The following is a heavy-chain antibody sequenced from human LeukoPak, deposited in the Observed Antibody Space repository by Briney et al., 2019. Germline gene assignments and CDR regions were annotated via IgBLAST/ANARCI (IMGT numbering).Heavy chain of an antibody. D-gene: IGHD5-18*01. CDR2: IYYSGTT. CDR1: SGSISSGGFY. J-gene: IGHJ4*02. Sequence: PSQTLSLTCTVYSGSISSGGFYRSWIRQHPGKGLEWLGYIYYSGTTYYNPSLKSRVTFSVDTSKNQFSLKLNPVTAADTAVYYCARGTTDGYSYGRFDYWGQGTLVTVSS. V-gene: IGHV4-31*03. CDR3: ARGTTDGYSYGRFDY.